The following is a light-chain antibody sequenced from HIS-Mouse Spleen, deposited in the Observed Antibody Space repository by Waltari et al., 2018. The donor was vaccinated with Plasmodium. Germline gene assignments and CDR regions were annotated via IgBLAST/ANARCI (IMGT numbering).Light chain of an antibody. V-gene: IGKV1-13*02. CDR2: DAS. CDR1: QGISSS. J-gene: IGKJ4*01. CDR3: QQYYSYPLT. Sequence: AIRLTQSPSSLSASVGDRVTISCRVSQGISSSLAWYQHKPGKAPKLLIYDASTLQSGVPSRFSGSGSGTDFTLTISCLQSEDFATYYCQQYYSYPLTFGGGTKVEIK.